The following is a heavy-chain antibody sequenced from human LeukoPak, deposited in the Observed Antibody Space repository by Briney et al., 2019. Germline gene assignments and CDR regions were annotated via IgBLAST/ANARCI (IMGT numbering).Heavy chain of an antibody. J-gene: IGHJ3*02. CDR3: ARQFIRGVYFDI. CDR1: GGSISSSSYY. D-gene: IGHD3-10*01. Sequence: PSETLSLTCTVSGGSISSSSYYWGWIRQPPGRGLEWIGTIYYSGNIYYNPSLKSRVTISVDTSKNQFSLKLRSVTAADTAVYYCARQFIRGVYFDIWGQGTMVTVSS. CDR2: IYYSGNI. V-gene: IGHV4-39*01.